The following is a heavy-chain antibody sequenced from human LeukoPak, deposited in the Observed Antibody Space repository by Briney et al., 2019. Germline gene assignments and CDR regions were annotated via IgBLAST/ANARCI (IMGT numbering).Heavy chain of an antibody. D-gene: IGHD6-19*01. CDR1: GYTLTELS. CDR2: FDPEDGET. V-gene: IGHV1-24*01. Sequence: ASVKVSCKVSGYTLTELSMHWVRQAPGKGLEWMGGFDPEDGETIYAQKLQGRVTMTTDTSTSTAYMELRSLRSDDTAVYYCARDPSIAVAGTFDYWGQGTLVTVSS. J-gene: IGHJ4*02. CDR3: ARDPSIAVAGTFDY.